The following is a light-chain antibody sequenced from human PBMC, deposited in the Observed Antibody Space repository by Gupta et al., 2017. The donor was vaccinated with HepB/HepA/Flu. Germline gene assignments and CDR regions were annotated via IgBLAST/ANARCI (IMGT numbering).Light chain of an antibody. V-gene: IGKV6-21*01. CDR1: QSIGSS. Sequence: EIVLTQSPDFPSVTPQEKVTITCRASQSIGSSLHWYQQKPDQSPKLLIKYASQSFSGVPSRFSGSGSGTDFTLTIKSLDAEDAATYYCQQSSSLPRRFGQGTKVEIK. CDR3: QQSSSLPRR. CDR2: YAS. J-gene: IGKJ1*01.